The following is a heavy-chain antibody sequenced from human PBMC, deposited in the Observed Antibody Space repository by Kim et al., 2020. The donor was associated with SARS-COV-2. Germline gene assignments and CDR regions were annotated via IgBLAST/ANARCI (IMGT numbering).Heavy chain of an antibody. CDR3: TREDPRWFDA. V-gene: IGHV1-2*06. J-gene: IGHJ5*02. CDR1: GYTFTGYY. CDR2: IEPNSGDT. Sequence: ASVKVSCKASGYTFTGYYLHWVRQAPGQGLEWMGRIEPNSGDTNYAQNFQGRVTMTRDRSISTAYLDLSRLRDDDTAVYYCTREDPRWFDAWGQGTPATV.